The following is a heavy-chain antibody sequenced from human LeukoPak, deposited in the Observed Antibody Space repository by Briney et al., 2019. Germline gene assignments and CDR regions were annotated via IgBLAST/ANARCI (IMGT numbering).Heavy chain of an antibody. V-gene: IGHV4-34*01. CDR2: INYSGST. Sequence: PSETVSLTCAVYGGSFSGYYWRWIPQPPGKGRVWMGEINYSGSTNYNTFLESRVTISVDTPKNQFSLKLSSVTAADTAVYYCARGPLWYSSSRATFDYWGQGTLVTVSS. CDR3: ARGPLWYSSSRATFDY. D-gene: IGHD6-6*01. CDR1: GGSFSGYY. J-gene: IGHJ4*02.